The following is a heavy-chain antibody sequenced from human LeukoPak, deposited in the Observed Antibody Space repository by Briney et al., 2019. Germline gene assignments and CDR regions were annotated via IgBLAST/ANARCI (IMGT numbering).Heavy chain of an antibody. CDR2: IYYSGST. Sequence: SETLSLTCTVSGASISSYYWSWIRQPPGKGLEWIGYIYYSGSTNYDPSLKSRVTISVDTSRNQFSLKVSSVTAADTAVYYCARTKGGGNSVDYWGQGTLVTV. V-gene: IGHV4-59*12. CDR1: GASISSYY. J-gene: IGHJ4*02. CDR3: ARTKGGGNSVDY. D-gene: IGHD4-23*01.